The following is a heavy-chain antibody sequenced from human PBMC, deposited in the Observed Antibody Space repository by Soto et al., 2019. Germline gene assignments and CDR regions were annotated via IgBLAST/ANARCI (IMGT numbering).Heavy chain of an antibody. V-gene: IGHV4-4*02. CDR3: ARRLRLAVAGTGFDY. Sequence: TSETLSLTCAVSGGSISSSNWWSWVRQPPGKGLEWIGEIYHSGSTNYNPSLKSRVTISVDKSKNQFSLKLSSVTAADTAVYYCARRLRLAVAGTGFDYWGQGTLVTVSS. D-gene: IGHD6-19*01. CDR2: IYHSGST. CDR1: GGSISSSNW. J-gene: IGHJ4*02.